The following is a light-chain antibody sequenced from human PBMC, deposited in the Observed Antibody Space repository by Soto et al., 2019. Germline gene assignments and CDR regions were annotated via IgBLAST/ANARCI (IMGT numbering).Light chain of an antibody. J-gene: IGKJ1*01. V-gene: IGKV3-20*01. CDR2: GAS. Sequence: ETVLTQSPGTLSLSPGERATLSCRASQNIRSNYLAWYRQTPGQAPRLLIYGASKRDSGIADRFSGSGSGTHFSLIIRRLEPEGFALYYCQQYGSSPWTFGQGTKGEIK. CDR3: QQYGSSPWT. CDR1: QNIRSNY.